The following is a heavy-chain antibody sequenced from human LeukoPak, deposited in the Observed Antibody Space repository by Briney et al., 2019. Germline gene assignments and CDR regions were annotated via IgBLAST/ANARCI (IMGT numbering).Heavy chain of an antibody. CDR2: ISSSGSTI. V-gene: IGHV3-48*04. CDR1: GFTFSSYG. J-gene: IGHJ4*02. Sequence: GGSLRLSCAASGFTFSSYGMHWVRQAPGKGLEWVSYISSSGSTIYYADSVKGRFTISRDNAKNSLYLQMNSLRAEDTAVYYCARVDSSGWYVREWGQGTLVTVSS. D-gene: IGHD6-19*01. CDR3: ARVDSSGWYVRE.